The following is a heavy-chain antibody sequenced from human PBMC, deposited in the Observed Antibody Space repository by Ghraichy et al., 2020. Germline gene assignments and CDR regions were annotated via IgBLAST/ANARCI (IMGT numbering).Heavy chain of an antibody. V-gene: IGHV3-48*02. J-gene: IGHJ6*04. Sequence: GGSLRLSCVGSGFTFSSYSMNWVRQSPGKGLEWVSYITSSSRTKFYADSVKGRFTISRDNAQDSLYLQMNSLRDEDTAVYYCARASRVVRFYYYDGMDVWGKGTTVTVS. D-gene: IGHD4-23*01. CDR1: GFTFSSYS. CDR3: ARASRVVRFYYYDGMDV. CDR2: ITSSSRTK.